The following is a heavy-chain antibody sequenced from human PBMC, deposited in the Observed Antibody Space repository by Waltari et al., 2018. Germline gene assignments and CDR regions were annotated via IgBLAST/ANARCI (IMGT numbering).Heavy chain of an antibody. CDR1: GGSIRSSY. Sequence: QVQLQEAGPGLVKPSETLSLTCTVSGGSIRSSYWSWMRQPPGKGLEWIGYIYYSGITNYNPSLKSRVTISVDTSKNQFSLKLSSVTAADTAVYYCARGESSSWYRHFDYWGQGTLVTVSS. D-gene: IGHD6-13*01. CDR2: IYYSGIT. CDR3: ARGESSSWYRHFDY. V-gene: IGHV4-59*01. J-gene: IGHJ4*02.